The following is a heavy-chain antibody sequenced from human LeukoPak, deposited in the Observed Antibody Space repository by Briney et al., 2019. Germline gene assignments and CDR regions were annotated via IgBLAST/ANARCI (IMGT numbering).Heavy chain of an antibody. D-gene: IGHD3-3*01. CDR2: IYSGGTT. J-gene: IGHJ4*02. CDR1: GFIASSNY. V-gene: IGHV3-53*01. CDR3: ATGGRSGVALEQ. Sequence: GGSLRLTCVVSGFIASSNYMSWVRQAPGKGQEWISLIYSGGTTHYADSVMGRFTISRDNSKTTLFLQMNSLKAEDTAVYYCATGGRSGVALEQWGQGTLVTVSS.